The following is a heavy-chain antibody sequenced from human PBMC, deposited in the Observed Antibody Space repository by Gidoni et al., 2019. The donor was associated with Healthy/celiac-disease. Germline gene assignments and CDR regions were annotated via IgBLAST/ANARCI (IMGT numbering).Heavy chain of an antibody. CDR2: IWYDGSNK. V-gene: IGHV3-33*01. CDR1: GVTFRSYG. CDR3: ARVAAAGTGGLDY. J-gene: IGHJ4*02. Sequence: QVQLVESVGGVVKPGRSVRLACAASGVTFRSYGMHWLRQAPGKGLEWLAVIWYDGSNKYYAVSVKGRFTISRDNSKHTLYLQMNSLRAEDTAVYYCARVAAAGTGGLDYWGQGTLVTVSS. D-gene: IGHD6-13*01.